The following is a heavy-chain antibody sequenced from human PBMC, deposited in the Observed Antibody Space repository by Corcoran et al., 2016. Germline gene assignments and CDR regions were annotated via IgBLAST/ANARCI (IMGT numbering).Heavy chain of an antibody. J-gene: IGHJ4*02. CDR1: GFTFSNYG. D-gene: IGHD2-21*02. CDR3: ARDRGTMGDCGDY. Sequence: QVQLVESGGGVVQPGRSLRLSCAASGFTFSNYGMHWVRQAPGKGLEWVAIIWYDGSNKYYADSVKGRFTISRDNSKNTLYLQMNSLRAEDTAVYYCARDRGTMGDCGDYWGQGTLVTVSS. CDR2: IWYDGSNK. V-gene: IGHV3-33*01.